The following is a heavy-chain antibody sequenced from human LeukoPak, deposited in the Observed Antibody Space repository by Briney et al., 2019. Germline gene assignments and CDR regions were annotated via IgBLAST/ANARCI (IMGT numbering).Heavy chain of an antibody. CDR2: IFGSGGSA. Sequence: GGSLRLSCAASGFTFGSYAMYWVRQAPGKGLEWVSGIFGSGGSAHYADSVKGRFTISRDNSKNTVDRQMDSLRVEDTAIYYCAKTTTGYSSGRYPAWPIDYWGQGTLVTVSS. CDR3: AKTTTGYSSGRYPAWPIDY. V-gene: IGHV3-23*01. J-gene: IGHJ4*02. CDR1: GFTFGSYA. D-gene: IGHD2-15*01.